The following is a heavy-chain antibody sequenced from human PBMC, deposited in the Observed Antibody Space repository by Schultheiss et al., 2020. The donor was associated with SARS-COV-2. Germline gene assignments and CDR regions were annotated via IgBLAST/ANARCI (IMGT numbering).Heavy chain of an antibody. CDR1: GFTFSSYA. CDR2: ISGSGGST. Sequence: GGSLRLSCAASGFTFSSYAMSWVRQAPGKGLEWVSTISGSGGSTYHADSVKGRFTISRDNSKNTLYLQMNSLRAEDTAVYYCAKGATDIVVVPAAIRSTYYYYYMDVWGKGTTVTVSS. V-gene: IGHV3-23*01. D-gene: IGHD2-2*02. J-gene: IGHJ6*03. CDR3: AKGATDIVVVPAAIRSTYYYYYMDV.